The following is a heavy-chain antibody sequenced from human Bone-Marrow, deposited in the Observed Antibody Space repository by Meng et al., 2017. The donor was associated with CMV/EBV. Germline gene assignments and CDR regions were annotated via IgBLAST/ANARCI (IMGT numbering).Heavy chain of an antibody. CDR1: GFTFSSYS. V-gene: IGHV3-21*01. J-gene: IGHJ4*02. CDR3: ARRFPVVPAAMSFDY. Sequence: GESLKISCAASGFTFSSYSMNWVRQAPGKGLEWVSSISSSRSYIYYADSVKGRFTISRDNAKNSLYLQMNSLRAEDTAVYYCARRFPVVPAAMSFDYWGQGTLVTVSS. CDR2: ISSSRSYI. D-gene: IGHD2-2*01.